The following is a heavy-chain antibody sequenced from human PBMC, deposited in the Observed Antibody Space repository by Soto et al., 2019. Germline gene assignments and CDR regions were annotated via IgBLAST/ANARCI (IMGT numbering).Heavy chain of an antibody. D-gene: IGHD3-22*01. V-gene: IGHV1-24*01. CDR3: ATGHYYDSSGPPSRPRD. CDR2: FDPEDGET. CDR1: GYTLTELS. J-gene: IGHJ4*02. Sequence: ASVKVSCKVSGYTLTELSMHWVRQAPGKGLEWMGGFDPEDGETIYAQKFQGRVTMTEDTSTDTAYMELSSLRSEDTAVYYCATGHYYDSSGPPSRPRDWGQGTLVTVDS.